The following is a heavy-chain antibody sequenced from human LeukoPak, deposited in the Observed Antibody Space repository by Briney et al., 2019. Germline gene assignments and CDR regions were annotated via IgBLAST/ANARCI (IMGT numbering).Heavy chain of an antibody. J-gene: IGHJ4*02. Sequence: KPSETLSLTCTVSGGSISSYYWSWIRQPAGKGLEWIGRFYNSGSTNCNPSLKSRVTMSVDTSKNQFSLKLSSVTAADTAVYYCARVGDYALKDWGQGTLVTVSS. CDR2: FYNSGST. D-gene: IGHD3-16*01. CDR1: GGSISSYY. V-gene: IGHV4-4*07. CDR3: ARVGDYALKD.